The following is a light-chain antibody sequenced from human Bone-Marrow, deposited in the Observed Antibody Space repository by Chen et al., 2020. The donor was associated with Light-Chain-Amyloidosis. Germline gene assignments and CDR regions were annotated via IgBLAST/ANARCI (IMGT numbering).Light chain of an antibody. CDR3: QSADSSVTYEVI. V-gene: IGLV3-25*03. CDR2: RDT. CDR1: DLPTKY. J-gene: IGLJ2*01. Sequence: SYELTQPPSVSVSPGQTARITCSGDDLPTKYAYWYQQKPGQAPVLVIHRDTERPSGISERFSGSSSGTTATLTSSGVQAEDEADYHCQSADSSVTYEVICGGGTKLTVL.